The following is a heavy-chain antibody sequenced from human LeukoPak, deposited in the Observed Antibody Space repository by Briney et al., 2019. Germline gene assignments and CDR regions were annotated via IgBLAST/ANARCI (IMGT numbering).Heavy chain of an antibody. CDR1: GFTFNNYA. CDR3: AKDGGGWYTSGWYYFDF. J-gene: IGHJ4*02. Sequence: GSLRLSCAASGFTFNNYAMTWVRQAPGKGLEWVSSSSGSGSNTYYADSVKGRFTISRGNSRNTVYLQMNRLRAEDTAVYYCAKDGGGWYTSGWYYFDFWGQGTLVTVSS. V-gene: IGHV3-23*01. CDR2: SSGSGSNT. D-gene: IGHD6-19*01.